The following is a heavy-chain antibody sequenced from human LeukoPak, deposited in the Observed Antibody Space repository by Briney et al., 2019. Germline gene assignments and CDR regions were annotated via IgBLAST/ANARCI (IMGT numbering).Heavy chain of an antibody. CDR2: ISGSGGST. J-gene: IGHJ3*01. V-gene: IGHV3-23*01. D-gene: IGHD1-26*01. CDR1: GFTFSSYA. CDR3: ANVIVGATNAFHL. Sequence: QAGGSLRLSCAASGFTFSSYAMSWVRQAPGKGLEWVSAISGSGGSTYYADSVKGRFTISRDNSKNTLYLQMNSLRAEDTAVYYCANVIVGATNAFHLWGQGTMVTVSS.